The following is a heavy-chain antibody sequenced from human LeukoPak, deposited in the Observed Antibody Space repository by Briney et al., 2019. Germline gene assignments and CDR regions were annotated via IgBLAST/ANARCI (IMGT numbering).Heavy chain of an antibody. Sequence: SETLSLTCAVYGGSFSGYYWSWIRQPPGKGLEWIGEINHSGSTNYNPSLKSRVTISVDTSKNQFSLKLSSVTAADTAVYYCASTGHDSSAYFYFWGQGTLVTVSS. J-gene: IGHJ4*02. CDR1: GGSFSGYY. D-gene: IGHD3-22*01. CDR2: INHSGST. CDR3: ASTGHDSSAYFYF. V-gene: IGHV4-34*01.